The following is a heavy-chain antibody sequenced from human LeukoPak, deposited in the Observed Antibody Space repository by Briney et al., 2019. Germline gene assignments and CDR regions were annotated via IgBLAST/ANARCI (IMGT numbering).Heavy chain of an antibody. CDR3: ARVGRAVAAPPALQYFQH. J-gene: IGHJ1*01. Sequence: ASVKVSCKASGYTFTSYGISWVRQAPGQGLEWMGWISAYNGNTNYAQKLQGRVTMTTDTSTSTAYMELRSLRSDDTAVYYCARVGRAVAAPPALQYFQHWGQGTLVTVSS. CDR1: GYTFTSYG. V-gene: IGHV1-18*01. CDR2: ISAYNGNT. D-gene: IGHD6-19*01.